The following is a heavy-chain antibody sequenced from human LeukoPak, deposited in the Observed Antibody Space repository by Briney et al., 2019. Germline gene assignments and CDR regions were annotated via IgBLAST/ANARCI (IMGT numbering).Heavy chain of an antibody. D-gene: IGHD6-13*01. CDR1: GGSISSSSYY. Sequence: SETLSLTCTVSGGSISSSSYYWGWIRQPPGKGLEWIGSIYHSGSTNYNPSLKSRVTISVDTSKNQFSLKLSSVTAADTAVYYCARGVVAAAGRTFDFWGQGTLVTVSS. CDR3: ARGVVAAAGRTFDF. J-gene: IGHJ4*02. V-gene: IGHV4-39*07. CDR2: IYHSGST.